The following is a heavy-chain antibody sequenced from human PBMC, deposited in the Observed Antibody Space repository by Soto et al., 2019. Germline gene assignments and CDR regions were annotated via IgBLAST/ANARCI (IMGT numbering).Heavy chain of an antibody. CDR1: GYTFTHNA. V-gene: IGHV1-3*01. J-gene: IGHJ3*02. CDR2: INVGIGET. CDR3: ARDSWITMNAFDI. Sequence: QVQLVQSGAEVKKTGASVKVSCKASGYTFTHNAMHWVRQAPGQRPEWVGWINVGIGETKYSQKLQGRVSITSDTSASTVYMELCSLRSEDTAVYYCARDSWITMNAFDIWGQGTLVTVSS. D-gene: IGHD3-22*01.